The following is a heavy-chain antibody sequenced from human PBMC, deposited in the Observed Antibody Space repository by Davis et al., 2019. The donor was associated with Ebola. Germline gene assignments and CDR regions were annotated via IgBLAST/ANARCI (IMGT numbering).Heavy chain of an antibody. CDR2: IIPIFGTA. CDR1: GYTFTSDG. V-gene: IGHV1-69*13. Sequence: AASVKVSCKASGYTFTSDGLCWVRQAPGQGLEWMGGIIPIFGTANYAQKFQGRVTITADESTSTAYMELSSLRSEDTAVYYCARDRTGYYGMDVWGKGTTVTVSS. D-gene: IGHD1-1*01. J-gene: IGHJ6*04. CDR3: ARDRTGYYGMDV.